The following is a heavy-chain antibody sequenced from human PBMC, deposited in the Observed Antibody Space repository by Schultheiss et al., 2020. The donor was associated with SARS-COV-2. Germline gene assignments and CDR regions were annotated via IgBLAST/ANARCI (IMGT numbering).Heavy chain of an antibody. CDR3: ARGHWGSPFDY. Sequence: GGSLRLSCAASGFTFSSYWMHWVRQAPGKGLEWVSYISSSGSTIYYADSVKGRFTISRDNAKNSLYLQMNSLRAEDTAVYYCARGHWGSPFDYWGQGTLVTVSS. CDR1: GFTFSSYW. V-gene: IGHV3-48*04. CDR2: ISSSGSTI. D-gene: IGHD7-27*01. J-gene: IGHJ4*02.